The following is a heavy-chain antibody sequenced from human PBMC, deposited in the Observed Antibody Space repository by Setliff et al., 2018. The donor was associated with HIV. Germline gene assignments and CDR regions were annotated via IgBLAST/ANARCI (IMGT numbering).Heavy chain of an antibody. V-gene: IGHV4-59*01. CDR3: ARGLGYNFWSGYSPIGWFDP. J-gene: IGHJ5*02. Sequence: PSETLSLTCTVSGGSISNYYWSWIRQPPGKGLEWIGYIYYSGSTNYNPSPKSRVTISVDTSKNQFSLKLSSVTAADSAVYYCARGLGYNFWSGYSPIGWFDPWGQGTLVTVSS. D-gene: IGHD3-3*01. CDR2: IYYSGST. CDR1: GGSISNYY.